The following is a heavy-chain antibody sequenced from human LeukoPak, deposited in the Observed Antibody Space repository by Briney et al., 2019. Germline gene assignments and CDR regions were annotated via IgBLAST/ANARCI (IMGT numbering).Heavy chain of an antibody. V-gene: IGHV3-30*02. D-gene: IGHD3-10*01. CDR1: GFTFSSYG. CDR2: IRNDASNT. CDR3: AKRAGSAWSAGA. Sequence: GGSLRLSCAASGFTFSSYGMHWVRQAPGKGLDWVAYIRNDASNTYYADSVKGRFSISRDSSKNTVYLQMNSLIPEDTAVYYCAKRAGSAWSAGAWGQGTLVTVSS. J-gene: IGHJ5*02.